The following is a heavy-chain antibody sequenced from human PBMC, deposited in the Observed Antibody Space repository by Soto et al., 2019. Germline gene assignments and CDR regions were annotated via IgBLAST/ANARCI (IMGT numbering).Heavy chain of an antibody. CDR1: GFTVSSNY. D-gene: IGHD4-4*01. CDR2: IYSGGST. Sequence: GGSLRLSCAASGFTVSSNYMSWVRQAPGKGLEWVSVIYSGGSTYYADSVKGRFTISRDNSKNTLYLQMNSLRAEDTAVYYCASVYSNYPKSPVYFDYWGQGTLVTVSS. J-gene: IGHJ4*02. V-gene: IGHV3-66*01. CDR3: ASVYSNYPKSPVYFDY.